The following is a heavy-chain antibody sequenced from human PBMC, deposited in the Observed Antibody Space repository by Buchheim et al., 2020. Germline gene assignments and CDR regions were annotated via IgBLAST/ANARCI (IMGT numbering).Heavy chain of an antibody. J-gene: IGHJ4*02. V-gene: IGHV3-48*03. CDR1: GFTFNIYD. CDR3: ATETWFRL. CDR2: ISSSGSSV. D-gene: IGHD3-10*01. Sequence: EVQLVESGGGLLQPGWSLRLSCAASGFTFNIYDMNWVRQAPGKGLEWVSYISSSGSSVFYADSVKGRFTISRDNSKNTLYLQMDRLGAEDSAVDYCATETWFRLWGQGTL.